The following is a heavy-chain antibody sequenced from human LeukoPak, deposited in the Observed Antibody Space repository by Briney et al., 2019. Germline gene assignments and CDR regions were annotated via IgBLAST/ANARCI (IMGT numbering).Heavy chain of an antibody. J-gene: IGHJ4*02. D-gene: IGHD3-3*01. CDR2: ISSSGSTI. CDR3: ASNGSGRRFLERLPYYFDY. Sequence: GGSLRLSCAASGFTFSDYYMSWIRQAPGKGLEWVSYISSSGSTIYYADSVKGRFTISRDNAKNSLYLQMNSLRAEDTAVYYCASNGSGRRFLERLPYYFDYWGQGTLVTVSS. V-gene: IGHV3-11*04. CDR1: GFTFSDYY.